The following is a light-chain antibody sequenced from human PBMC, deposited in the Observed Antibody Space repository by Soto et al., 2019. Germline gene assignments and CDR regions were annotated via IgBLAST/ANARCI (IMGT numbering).Light chain of an antibody. J-gene: IGLJ1*01. V-gene: IGLV2-11*01. CDR2: DVT. CDR3: CSYAGTPRYV. CDR1: SGDVGYYNY. Sequence: QSALTQPRSVSGSPGQSVTISCTGTSGDVGYYNYVSWYQQHPGKAPKVMFYDVTERSSGVPDRFSGSKSGNTASLTISGLQAEDEADYYCCSYAGTPRYVLGTGTKVTVL.